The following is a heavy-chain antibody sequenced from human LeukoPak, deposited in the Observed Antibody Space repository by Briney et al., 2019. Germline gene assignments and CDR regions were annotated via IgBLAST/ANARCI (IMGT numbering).Heavy chain of an antibody. CDR2: INHSGST. CDR1: GGSFSGYY. J-gene: IGHJ4*02. V-gene: IGHV4-34*01. CDR3: ARGSPRITMVRGVNHGLLY. D-gene: IGHD3-10*01. Sequence: PSETLSLTCAVYGGSFSGYYWSWIRQPPGKGLEWIGEINHSGSTTYNPSLKSRVTISVDTSKNQFSLKLSSVTAADTAVYYCARGSPRITMVRGVNHGLLYWGQGTLVTVSS.